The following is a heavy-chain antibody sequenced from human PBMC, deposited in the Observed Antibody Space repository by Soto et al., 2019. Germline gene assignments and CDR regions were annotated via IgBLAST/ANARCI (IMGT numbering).Heavy chain of an antibody. J-gene: IGHJ6*02. Sequence: QMQLVQSGPEVKKPGTSVKVSCKASRPTFTSSAVQCVRQARGQRLEWIGWIVVGSGNTNYAQKFQERVTITRDMSTSTAYMELSSLRSEDTAVYYCAADAPMVYVGYYYGMDVWGQGTTVTVSS. V-gene: IGHV1-58*01. D-gene: IGHD2-8*01. CDR1: RPTFTSSA. CDR3: AADAPMVYVGYYYGMDV. CDR2: IVVGSGNT.